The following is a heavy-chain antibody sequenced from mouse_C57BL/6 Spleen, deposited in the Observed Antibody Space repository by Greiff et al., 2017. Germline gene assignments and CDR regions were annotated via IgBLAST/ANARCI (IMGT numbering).Heavy chain of an antibody. CDR2: IWGVGST. CDR3: ASEGAQAPFAY. J-gene: IGHJ3*01. Sequence: VKLMESGPGLVAPLQSLSITCTVSGFSLTSYGVDWVRQSPGKGLEWLGVIWGVGSTNYNSALKSRLSISKDNSKSQVFLKMNSLQTDDTAMYYCASEGAQAPFAYWGQGTLVTVSA. V-gene: IGHV2-6*01. D-gene: IGHD3-2*02. CDR1: GFSLTSYG.